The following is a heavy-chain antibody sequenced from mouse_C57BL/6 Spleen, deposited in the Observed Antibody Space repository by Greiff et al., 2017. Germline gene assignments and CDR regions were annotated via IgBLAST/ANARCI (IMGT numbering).Heavy chain of an antibody. CDR1: GFTFSDYG. D-gene: IGHD1-1*01. CDR3: ARPVCGTRGFDV. V-gene: IGHV5-17*01. Sequence: DVQLQESGGGLVKPGGSLKLSCAASGFTFSDYGMHWVRQAPEKGLEWVAYISSGSSTIYYADTVKGRFTISRDNAKNTLFLQMTSLRSEDTAMYYCARPVCGTRGFDVWGTGTTVTVSS. CDR2: ISSGSSTI. J-gene: IGHJ1*03.